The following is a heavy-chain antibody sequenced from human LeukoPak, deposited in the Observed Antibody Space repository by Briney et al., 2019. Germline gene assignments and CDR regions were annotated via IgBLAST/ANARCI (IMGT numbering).Heavy chain of an antibody. J-gene: IGHJ4*02. V-gene: IGHV3-23*01. D-gene: IGHD5-24*01. CDR3: AKDRWRDDYNYVY. Sequence: PGGSLRLSCAASGFTFSSYAMSWVRQAPGKGLEWVSAISGSGGSTYYADSAKGRFTISRDNSKNTLYLQMNSLRAEDTAVYYCAKDRWRDDYNYVYWGQGTLVTVSS. CDR2: ISGSGGST. CDR1: GFTFSSYA.